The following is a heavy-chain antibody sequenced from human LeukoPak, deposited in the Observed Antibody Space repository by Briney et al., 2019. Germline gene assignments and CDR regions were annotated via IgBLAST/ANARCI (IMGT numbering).Heavy chain of an antibody. CDR2: IYSGGST. V-gene: IGHV3-66*01. Sequence: GGSLRLSCAASGFTVSSNYMSWVRQAPGKGLEWVSVIYSGGSTYYADSVKGRFTISRDNSKNTLYLQMNSLRAEDTAVYYCARESEAVASDAFDIWGQGTMVTASS. CDR3: ARESEAVASDAFDI. D-gene: IGHD6-19*01. CDR1: GFTVSSNY. J-gene: IGHJ3*02.